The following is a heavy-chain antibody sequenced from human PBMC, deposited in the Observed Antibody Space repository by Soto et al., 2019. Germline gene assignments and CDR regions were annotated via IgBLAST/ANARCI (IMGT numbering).Heavy chain of an antibody. CDR1: GFTFNSYA. Sequence: EVQLLESGGNLVQPGGSLRLSCAASGFTFNSYAMSWVRQAPGEALEWVSTLSGAGGNTYYADPVKGRFTISRDNSKNTLHLQMERLRVEDRATYYCARVVKGVGGVISRFDCWRHGTLVTVSS. CDR2: LSGAGGNT. V-gene: IGHV3-23*01. J-gene: IGHJ4*01. CDR3: ARVVKGVGGVISRFDC. D-gene: IGHD3-10*01.